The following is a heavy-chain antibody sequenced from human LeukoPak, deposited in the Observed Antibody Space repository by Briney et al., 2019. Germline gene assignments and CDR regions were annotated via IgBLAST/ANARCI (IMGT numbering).Heavy chain of an antibody. CDR1: GGSISSGGYS. Sequence: SETLSLTCAVSGGSISSGGYSWSWIRQPPGKGLEWIGYIYYSGSTNYNPSLKSRVTISVDTSKNQFSLKLSSVTAADTAVYYCARSTYSSGWYEFDYWGQGTLVTVSS. D-gene: IGHD6-19*01. V-gene: IGHV4-61*08. CDR2: IYYSGST. CDR3: ARSTYSSGWYEFDY. J-gene: IGHJ4*02.